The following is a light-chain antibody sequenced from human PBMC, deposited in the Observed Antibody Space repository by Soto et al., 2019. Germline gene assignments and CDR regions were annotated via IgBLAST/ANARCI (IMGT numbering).Light chain of an antibody. CDR1: QKISNKY. V-gene: IGKV3-20*01. CDR3: QQYDLALN. Sequence: EIVLTQSPGILSLSPGERATLSCRASQKISNKYLAWYQQKPGQAPRLLIFGASTRATGIPDRFVGRGSGTAFTLTISRMEPEDFAVYYCQQYDLALNFGPGTKVEIK. J-gene: IGKJ3*01. CDR2: GAS.